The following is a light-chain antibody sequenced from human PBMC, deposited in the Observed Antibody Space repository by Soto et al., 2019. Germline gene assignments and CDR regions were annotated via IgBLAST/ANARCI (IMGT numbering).Light chain of an antibody. CDR3: QQYNNWPFS. V-gene: IGKV3-15*01. CDR2: DAS. J-gene: IGKJ5*01. Sequence: EILMTQSPATLSVSPGESATLSCRASQSVSSNLACHQQKPGQAPRILIYDASIRDNGVPARFSGTGSETDFNLTISCLPSEDSAVYYCQQYNNWPFSFGQGTRLDNK. CDR1: QSVSSN.